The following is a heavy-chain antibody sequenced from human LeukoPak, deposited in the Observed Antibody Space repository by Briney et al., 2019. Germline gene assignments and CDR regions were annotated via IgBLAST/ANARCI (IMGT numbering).Heavy chain of an antibody. CDR1: GFTFSSYA. CDR3: AKGMEQWLVTELDY. Sequence: GGSLRLSCAASGFTFSSYAMSWVRQAPGKGLEWVSAISGSGGSTYYADSVKGRFTISRDNSRNTLYLQMNSLRAEDTAVYYCAKGMEQWLVTELDYWGQGTLVTVSS. J-gene: IGHJ4*02. D-gene: IGHD6-19*01. V-gene: IGHV3-23*01. CDR2: ISGSGGST.